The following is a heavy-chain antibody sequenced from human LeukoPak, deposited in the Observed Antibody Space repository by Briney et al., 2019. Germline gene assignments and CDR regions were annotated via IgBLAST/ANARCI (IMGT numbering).Heavy chain of an antibody. CDR3: ARAGPRRDGYNVDY. Sequence: PSQTLSLTCTVSGGSISSGDYSWSWIRQPPGKGLEWIGYIYNSGSTNYNYNPSLKSRVTISLDTSKNQFSLKLNSVTAADTAVYYCARAGPRRDGYNVDYWGQGTLVTVSS. CDR1: GGSISSGDYS. V-gene: IGHV4-61*08. CDR2: IYNSGSTNY. J-gene: IGHJ4*02. D-gene: IGHD5-24*01.